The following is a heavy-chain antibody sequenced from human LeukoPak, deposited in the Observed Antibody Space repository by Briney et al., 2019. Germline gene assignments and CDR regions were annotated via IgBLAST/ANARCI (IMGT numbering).Heavy chain of an antibody. CDR3: ARGYGDYELNAFDI. CDR2: IIPIFGTA. CDR1: GGTFSSYA. J-gene: IGHJ3*02. Sequence: GASVTVSFTASGGTFSSYAISWVRQAPGQGLEWMGGIIPIFGTANYAQKFQGRVTITADESTSTAYMELSSLRSEDTAVYYCARGYGDYELNAFDIWGQGTMVTVSS. D-gene: IGHD4-17*01. V-gene: IGHV1-69*13.